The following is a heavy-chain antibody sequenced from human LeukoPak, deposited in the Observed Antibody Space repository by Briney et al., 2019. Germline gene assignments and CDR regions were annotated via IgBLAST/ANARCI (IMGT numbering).Heavy chain of an antibody. CDR1: GGSISSSSYY. Sequence: SETLSLTCTVYGGSISSSSYYWGWIRQPPGKGLEWIGSTYYSGSTYYNPSLKSRVTISVDTSKNQFSLKLSSVTAADTAVYYCARNSWASYYYYYYMDVWGKGTTVTVSS. J-gene: IGHJ6*03. D-gene: IGHD6-13*01. CDR3: ARNSWASYYYYYYMDV. CDR2: TYYSGST. V-gene: IGHV4-39*07.